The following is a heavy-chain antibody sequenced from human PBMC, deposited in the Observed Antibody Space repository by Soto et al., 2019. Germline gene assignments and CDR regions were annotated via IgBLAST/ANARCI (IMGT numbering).Heavy chain of an antibody. Sequence: PSETLSLTCTVSSGSISFYYWSWIRQPPGKGLEWIGYIYYSGSTNYNPSLKSRVTISVDTSKNQFSLKLSSVTAADTAVYYCARSLPAAIDCWGQGTLVTVSS. D-gene: IGHD2-2*02. J-gene: IGHJ4*02. CDR2: IYYSGST. CDR1: SGSISFYY. V-gene: IGHV4-59*12. CDR3: ARSLPAAIDC.